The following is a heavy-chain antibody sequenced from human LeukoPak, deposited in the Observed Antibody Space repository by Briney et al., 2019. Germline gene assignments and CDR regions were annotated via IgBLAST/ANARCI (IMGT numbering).Heavy chain of an antibody. CDR1: GGSVSSYY. Sequence: SETLSLTCTVSGGSVSSYYWSWIRQPAGKGLEWIGRIYTSGSTNHNPSLKSRVTMSVDTSKNQFSLKLSSVTAADTAVYYCARRGLRSIVDYWGQGTLVTVSS. J-gene: IGHJ4*02. CDR2: IYTSGST. CDR3: ARRGLRSIVDY. D-gene: IGHD2-15*01. V-gene: IGHV4-4*07.